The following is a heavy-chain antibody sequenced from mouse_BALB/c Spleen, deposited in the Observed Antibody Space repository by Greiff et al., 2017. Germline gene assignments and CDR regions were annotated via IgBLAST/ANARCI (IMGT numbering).Heavy chain of an antibody. CDR1: GFTFSSYG. CDR3: ARDKD. Sequence: EVQRVESGGGLVQPGGSLKLSCAASGFTFSSYGMSWVRQTPDKRLELVATINSNGGSTYYPDSVKGRFTISRDNAKNTLYLQMSSLKSEDTAMYYCARDKDWGQGTLVTVSA. V-gene: IGHV5-6-3*01. J-gene: IGHJ3*01. CDR2: INSNGGST.